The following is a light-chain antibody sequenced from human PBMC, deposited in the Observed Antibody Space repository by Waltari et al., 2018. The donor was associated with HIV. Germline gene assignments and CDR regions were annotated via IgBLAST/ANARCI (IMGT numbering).Light chain of an antibody. Sequence: QSVLTQPPSASGTPGQRATLSCNGRSSNIGSNYPSWYQQLPGTAPKPLIYRNNRRPSGVPDRCSGSKSGTSASLAISGLRSEDEADYYCAAWDDSLSGLHWVFGGGTKLTVL. CDR2: RNN. CDR1: SSNIGSNY. CDR3: AAWDDSLSGLHWV. J-gene: IGLJ3*02. V-gene: IGLV1-47*01.